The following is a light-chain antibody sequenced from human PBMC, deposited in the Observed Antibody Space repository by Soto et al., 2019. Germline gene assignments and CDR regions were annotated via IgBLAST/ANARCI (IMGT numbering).Light chain of an antibody. CDR1: SSDVGSYNL. J-gene: IGLJ2*01. CDR2: EGS. CDR3: CSYAGSVV. V-gene: IGLV2-23*01. Sequence: QSVLTQPASVSGSPGQSITISCTGTSSDVGSYNLVSWYQQHPGKAPKLMIYEGSKRPSGVSNRFSGSKSGNTASLTISGLQAKDEADYYCCSYAGSVVFGGGTQLTVL.